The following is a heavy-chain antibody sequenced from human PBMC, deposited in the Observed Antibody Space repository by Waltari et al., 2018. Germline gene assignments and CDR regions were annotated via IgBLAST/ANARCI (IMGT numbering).Heavy chain of an antibody. J-gene: IGHJ6*02. Sequence: QVHLQQWGAGLLKPSKPLSLTCGVTNRSLNNYSWTWTRHSPGKGLEWIGEINPSGVTNYNPSLKSRVTISIDTSKNQVSLKLRSVTAADTAMYYCARGLREGSWTGDLFYYHHYGMDVWGQGTTVTVSS. V-gene: IGHV4-34*01. CDR2: INPSGVT. D-gene: IGHD2-8*02. CDR1: NRSLNNYS. CDR3: ARGLREGSWTGDLFYYHHYGMDV.